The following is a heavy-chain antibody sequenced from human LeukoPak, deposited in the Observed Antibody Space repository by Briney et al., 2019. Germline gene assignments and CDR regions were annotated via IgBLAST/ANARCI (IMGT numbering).Heavy chain of an antibody. Sequence: SETLSLTCTVSGGSIGSYYWSWIRQPPGKGLEWIGYIYYSGSTNYNPSLKSRVTISVDTSKNQFSLKLSSVTAADTAVYYCARDLGSYYFDYWGQGTLVTVSS. V-gene: IGHV4-59*01. CDR1: GGSIGSYY. CDR3: ARDLGSYYFDY. D-gene: IGHD1-26*01. J-gene: IGHJ4*02. CDR2: IYYSGST.